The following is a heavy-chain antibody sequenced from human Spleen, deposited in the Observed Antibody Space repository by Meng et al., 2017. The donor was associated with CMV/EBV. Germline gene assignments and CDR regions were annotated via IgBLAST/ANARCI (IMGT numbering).Heavy chain of an antibody. J-gene: IGHJ5*02. CDR2: IHQSGST. D-gene: IGHD3-16*01. CDR3: ARGWSYYDSSRGFDP. CDR1: GWSLSAYY. Sequence: SGWSLSAYYWTWIRQTPGAGLEWIGEIHQSGSTKYNPSLESRVTISVDTSKNQFSLNLRSVTAADTAVYYCARGWSYYDSSRGFDPWGPGSLVTVSS. V-gene: IGHV4-34*01.